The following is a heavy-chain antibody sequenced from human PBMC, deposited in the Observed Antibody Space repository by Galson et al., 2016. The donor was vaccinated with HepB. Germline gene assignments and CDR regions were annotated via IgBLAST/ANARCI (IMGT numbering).Heavy chain of an antibody. CDR2: ISSSGTNT. Sequence: SLRLSCAASGFTFSDYYMSWIRQAPGKGLEWVAYISSSGTNTYYADSVKGRLTISRDNAKNSLYLQMHSLRAEDTALYYCAKDGGNYGGLVDIWGQGTLVTVSS. V-gene: IGHV3-11*01. J-gene: IGHJ3*02. D-gene: IGHD4-23*01. CDR3: AKDGGNYGGLVDI. CDR1: GFTFSDYY.